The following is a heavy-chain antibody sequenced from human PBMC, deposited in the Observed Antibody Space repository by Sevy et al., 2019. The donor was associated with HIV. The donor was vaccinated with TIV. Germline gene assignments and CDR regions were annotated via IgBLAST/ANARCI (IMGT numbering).Heavy chain of an antibody. CDR2: ISDSGGST. CDR3: AILPTPYGGYPYYFDY. V-gene: IGHV3-23*01. Sequence: GGSLRLSCAASGFSFSRYAMKWVRQAPGKGLEWVSSISDSGGSTYYEDSVKGRFTISRDNSKNTLYLQMNSLRAEDTALYYSAILPTPYGGYPYYFDYWGQGTLVTVSS. J-gene: IGHJ4*02. CDR1: GFSFSRYA. D-gene: IGHD5-12*01.